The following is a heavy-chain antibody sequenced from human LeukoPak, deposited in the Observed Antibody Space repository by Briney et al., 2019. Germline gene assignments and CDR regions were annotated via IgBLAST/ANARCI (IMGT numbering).Heavy chain of an antibody. D-gene: IGHD3-22*01. CDR1: GFTFSSYA. V-gene: IGHV3-23*01. Sequence: GGSLRLSCAASGFTFSSYAMSWVRQAPGKGLEWVSAISGSGGSAGSTYYADSVKGRFTISRDNSKNTLYLQMNSLRAEDTAVYYCAKDQKNYYDNTGLDYWGQGTLVTVAS. J-gene: IGHJ4*02. CDR3: AKDQKNYYDNTGLDY. CDR2: ISGSGGSAGST.